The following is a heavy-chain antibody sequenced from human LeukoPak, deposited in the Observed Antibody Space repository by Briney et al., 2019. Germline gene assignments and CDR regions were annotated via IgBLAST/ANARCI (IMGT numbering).Heavy chain of an antibody. J-gene: IGHJ4*02. CDR3: ARVTSLWSFDY. V-gene: IGHV4-30-4*08. CDR1: GGSFSGYY. Sequence: SETLSLTCAVYGGSFSGYYWSWIRQPPGKGLEWIGYIYYSGSTYYNPSLKSRVTISVDTSKNQFSLKLSSVTAADTAVYYCARVTSLWSFDYWGQGTLVTVSS. D-gene: IGHD3-10*01. CDR2: IYYSGST.